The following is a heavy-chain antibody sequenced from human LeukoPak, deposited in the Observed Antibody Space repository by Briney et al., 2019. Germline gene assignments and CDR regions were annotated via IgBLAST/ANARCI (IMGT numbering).Heavy chain of an antibody. V-gene: IGHV3-15*01. D-gene: IGHD6-13*01. J-gene: IGHJ4*02. CDR2: IHTNIDGGII. CDR3: TTRSSI. CDR1: GLTLSNFW. Sequence: GGSLRLSCVASGLTLSNFWISWVRQAPGKGLEWVGRIHTNIDGGIIDYAPPVKGRFTISRDDSKNTLYLQMNSLKTEDTAMYYCTTRSSIWGQGTLVTVSS.